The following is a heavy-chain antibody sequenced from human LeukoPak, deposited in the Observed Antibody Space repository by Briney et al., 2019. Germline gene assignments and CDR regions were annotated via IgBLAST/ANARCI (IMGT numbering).Heavy chain of an antibody. Sequence: GGSLRLSCAASGFTVSSNYMSWVRQAPGKGLEWVSVIYSGGSTYYADSVKGRFTISRDNSKNTLYLQMNSLRAEDTAVYYCARDRCSSTSCYVEYWGQGTLVTVSS. V-gene: IGHV3-53*01. CDR1: GFTVSSNY. J-gene: IGHJ4*02. D-gene: IGHD2-2*01. CDR2: IYSGGST. CDR3: ARDRCSSTSCYVEY.